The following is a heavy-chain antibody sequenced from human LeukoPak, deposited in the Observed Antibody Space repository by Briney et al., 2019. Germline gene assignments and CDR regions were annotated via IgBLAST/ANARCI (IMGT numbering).Heavy chain of an antibody. V-gene: IGHV3-7*01. CDR1: GFTFSSYW. J-gene: IGHJ4*02. CDR3: ARDATIFDY. CDR2: IKQDGSEK. Sequence: PGGSLSLSCAPCGFTFSSYWMSWVRQAPGKGLEWVANIKQDGSEKYYVDSVKGRFTISRDNAKNSLYLQMNTLRAEATAVSYCARDATIFDYWGQGTLVTVSS. D-gene: IGHD5-12*01.